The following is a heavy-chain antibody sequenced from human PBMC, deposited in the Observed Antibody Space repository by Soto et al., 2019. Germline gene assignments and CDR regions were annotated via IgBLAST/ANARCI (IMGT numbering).Heavy chain of an antibody. CDR1: GYTLTELS. Sequence: ASVKVSCKVSGYTLTELSMHWVRQAPGKGLEWMGGFDPEDGETIYAQKFQGRVTMTEDTSTDTAYMELSSLRSEDTAVYYCATGLPTAHYYYYYMDVWGKGTTVTVSS. J-gene: IGHJ6*03. CDR2: FDPEDGET. V-gene: IGHV1-24*01. D-gene: IGHD2-21*02. CDR3: ATGLPTAHYYYYYMDV.